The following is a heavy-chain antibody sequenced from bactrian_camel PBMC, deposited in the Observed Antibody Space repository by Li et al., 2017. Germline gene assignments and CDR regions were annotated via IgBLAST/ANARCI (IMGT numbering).Heavy chain of an antibody. CDR2: INRGGDSP. Sequence: VQLVESGGALVQPGGSLRVSCAASGFTFSDYDMSWVRQAPGKGLEWIARINRGGDSPNYADSVKGRFTISKDNAKNTLYLQMNTLKIDDTAVYYCAPDPRGSAYWGQGTQVTVS. CDR1: GFTFSDYD. D-gene: IGHD3*01. CDR3: APDPRGSAY. J-gene: IGHJ4*01. V-gene: IGHV3S40*01.